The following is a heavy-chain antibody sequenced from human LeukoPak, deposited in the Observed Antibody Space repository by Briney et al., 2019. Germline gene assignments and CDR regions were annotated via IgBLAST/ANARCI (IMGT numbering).Heavy chain of an antibody. Sequence: PGGSLRLSGAASGFTFSTYNMNWVRQAPGKGLEWVSSITSSSSYIYYADSVKGRFTISRDNAKSSLYLQMNSLRAEDTAVYYCAELGITMIGGVWGKGTTVTISS. CDR1: GFTFSTYN. J-gene: IGHJ6*04. D-gene: IGHD3-10*02. CDR2: ITSSSSYI. V-gene: IGHV3-21*01. CDR3: AELGITMIGGV.